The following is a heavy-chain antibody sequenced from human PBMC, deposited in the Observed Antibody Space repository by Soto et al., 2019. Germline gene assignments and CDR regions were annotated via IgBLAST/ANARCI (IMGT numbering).Heavy chain of an antibody. CDR2: IYYSGST. J-gene: IGHJ4*02. CDR1: GGSLRSYY. D-gene: IGHD2-2*03. Sequence: ETLSLTCTVSGGSLRSYYWSWLRQPPGKGLEWIGYIYYSGSTNYNPSLKSRVTISVDTSKNQFSLKVSSLTAADTAVYYCARRGSCSSKSCLEYWGQGSLVTVSS. CDR3: ARRGSCSSKSCLEY. V-gene: IGHV4-59*08.